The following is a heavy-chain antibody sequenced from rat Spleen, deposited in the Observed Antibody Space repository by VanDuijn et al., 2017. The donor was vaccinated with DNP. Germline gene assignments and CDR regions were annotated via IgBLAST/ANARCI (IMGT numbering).Heavy chain of an antibody. CDR1: GYTFTTYY. CDR3: ARSWVGVRGIWFAY. V-gene: IGHV1-43*01. CDR2: INTGSGGT. J-gene: IGHJ3*01. D-gene: IGHD4-3*01. Sequence: QVQLHQSGAELAKPGSSVRISCKASGYTFTTYYITWIKQTTGQGLEYIGYINTGSGGTNANAKFKGKATLTVDKSSSTAFMQLSSLTPDDSAVYYCARSWVGVRGIWFAYWGHGTLVTVSS.